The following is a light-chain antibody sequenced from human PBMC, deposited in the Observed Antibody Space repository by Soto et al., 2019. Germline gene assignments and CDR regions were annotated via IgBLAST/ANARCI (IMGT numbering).Light chain of an antibody. CDR1: SSDIGAYNY. Sequence: QSVLTQPASVSGSPGQSITISCTGSSSDIGAYNYVSWFQQYPGKAPKLIISGVSNRPSGVSNRFSGSKSGTAASLTISGPQTEDEADYFCFSFTTDWTHVFGTGTKVTVL. J-gene: IGLJ1*01. CDR3: FSFTTDWTHV. CDR2: GVS. V-gene: IGLV2-14*01.